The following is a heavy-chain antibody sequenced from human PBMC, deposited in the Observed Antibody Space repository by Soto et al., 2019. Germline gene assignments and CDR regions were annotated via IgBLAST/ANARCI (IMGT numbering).Heavy chain of an antibody. CDR3: ARADTAMVDYYYYYGMDV. CDR2: INPSGGST. CDR1: GYTFTSYY. D-gene: IGHD5-18*01. V-gene: IGHV1-46*01. J-gene: IGHJ6*02. Sequence: ASVKVSCQASGYTFTSYYMHWVRQAPGQGLEWMGIINPSGGSTSYAQKFQGRVTMTRDTSTSTVYMELSSLRSEDTAVYYCARADTAMVDYYYYYGMDVWGQGTTVTVSS.